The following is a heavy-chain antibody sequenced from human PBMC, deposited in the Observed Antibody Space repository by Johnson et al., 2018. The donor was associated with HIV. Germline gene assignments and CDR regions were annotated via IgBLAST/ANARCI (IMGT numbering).Heavy chain of an antibody. CDR3: ARDPSTQHSRLTGDFGAFDI. D-gene: IGHD7-27*01. CDR1: QCTFSRCY. J-gene: IGHJ3*02. V-gene: IGHV3-20*04. Sequence: VQLMESGGGLAQPAWSPRLSCAASQCTFSRCYMKCVRQAPGNGLEWVSGLNWDAGSTGYADSVKGRFSISRDSVKNSLYLEMNGLRVEDTALYYCARDPSTQHSRLTGDFGAFDIWGQGTMVIVSS. CDR2: LNWDAGST.